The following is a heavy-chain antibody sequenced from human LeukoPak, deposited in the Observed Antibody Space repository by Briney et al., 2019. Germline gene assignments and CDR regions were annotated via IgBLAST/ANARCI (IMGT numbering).Heavy chain of an antibody. Sequence: GGSLRLSCAASGFTFTIYWMTWVRQAPGKGLEWVANIKQDGSEKYYVDSVKGRFTISRDNAKNSLYLQMNSLRAEDTAVYYCARVGWGRAPDKFDYWGQGTLVTVSS. D-gene: IGHD6-19*01. CDR1: GFTFTIYW. CDR3: ARVGWGRAPDKFDY. CDR2: IKQDGSEK. V-gene: IGHV3-7*01. J-gene: IGHJ4*02.